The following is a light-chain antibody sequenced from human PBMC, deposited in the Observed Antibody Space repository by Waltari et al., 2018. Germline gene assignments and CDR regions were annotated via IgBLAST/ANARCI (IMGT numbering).Light chain of an antibody. CDR3: QAWDSSTGV. CDR1: KLGDKY. Sequence: SYELTQPPSVSVSPGQTASITCSGDKLGDKYACWYQQKPGQSPVLVIYHDSKRPSGIPGRFSGSNYGNTATLTISGTQAMDEADYYCQAWDSSTGVFGTGTKVTVL. J-gene: IGLJ1*01. CDR2: HDS. V-gene: IGLV3-1*01.